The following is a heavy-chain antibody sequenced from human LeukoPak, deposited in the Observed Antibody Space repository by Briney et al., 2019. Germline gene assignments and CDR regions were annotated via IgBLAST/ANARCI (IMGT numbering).Heavy chain of an antibody. CDR2: IYHTGST. V-gene: IGHV4-30-2*01. Sequence: TLSLTCDVSGGSISSGLYSWSWIRQPLGKGLEWIGYIYHTGSTYYNPSLKSRVTISVDTSKNQFSLKLSSVTAADTAVYYCARVRTASGYYYGMDVWGQGTTVTVSS. CDR3: ARVRTASGYYYGMDV. CDR1: GGSISSGLYS. D-gene: IGHD1-14*01. J-gene: IGHJ6*02.